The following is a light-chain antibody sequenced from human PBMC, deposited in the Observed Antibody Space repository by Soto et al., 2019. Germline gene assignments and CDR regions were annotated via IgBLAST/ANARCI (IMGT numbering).Light chain of an antibody. CDR1: QSLLRSNGYNY. Sequence: DIVMPQSQLSLPVTPAEPASISSRSSQSLLRSNGYNYLDWYLQKPGESPQLLIYLASNRASGVPDRFSGSGLGTDFTLKISKVEADDVGVYYFMQALQMGVTFGGGTKVEIK. J-gene: IGKJ4*01. V-gene: IGKV2-28*01. CDR3: MQALQMGVT. CDR2: LAS.